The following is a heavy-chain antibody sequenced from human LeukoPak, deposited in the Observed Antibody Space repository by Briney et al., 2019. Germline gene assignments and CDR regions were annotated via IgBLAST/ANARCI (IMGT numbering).Heavy chain of an antibody. Sequence: GGSLRLSCAASGFTFSSYSMNWVRQAPGKGLEWVSSISSGSSYIYYADSVKGRFTISRDNAKNSLYLQMNSLRAEDTAVYYCARGPSGYHNTGGQGTLVTVSS. CDR2: ISSGSSYI. CDR3: ARGPSGYHNT. D-gene: IGHD5-12*01. CDR1: GFTFSSYS. V-gene: IGHV3-21*01. J-gene: IGHJ4*02.